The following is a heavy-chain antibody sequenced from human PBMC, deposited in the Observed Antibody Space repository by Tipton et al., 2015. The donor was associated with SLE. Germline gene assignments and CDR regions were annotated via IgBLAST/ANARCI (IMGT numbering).Heavy chain of an antibody. J-gene: IGHJ2*01. CDR2: IHYRGST. V-gene: IGHV4-59*01. CDR3: ARDRYCGAGSCSDWSFDL. CDR1: GGSISGYY. D-gene: IGHD2-15*01. Sequence: TLSLTCTVSGGSISGYYWSWVRQPPGQGLEWIGYIHYRGSTNYNPSLKSRVTISLDTSENQFSLKLSSVTAADTAVYYCARDRYCGAGSCSDWSFDLWGRGPLVTVSS.